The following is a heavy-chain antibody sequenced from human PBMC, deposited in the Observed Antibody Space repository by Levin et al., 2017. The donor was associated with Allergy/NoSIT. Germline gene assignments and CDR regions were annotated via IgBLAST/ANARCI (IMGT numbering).Heavy chain of an antibody. CDR3: CVEMATFGVDY. CDR2: IIPIFGTA. CDR1: GGTFSSYA. J-gene: IGHJ4*02. V-gene: IGHV1-69*01. D-gene: IGHD5-24*01. Sequence: KISCQASGGTFSSYAISWVRQAPGQGLEWMGGIIPIFGTANYAQKFQGRVTITADESTSTAYMELSSLRSEDTAVYYCCVEMATFGVDYWGQGTLVTVSS.